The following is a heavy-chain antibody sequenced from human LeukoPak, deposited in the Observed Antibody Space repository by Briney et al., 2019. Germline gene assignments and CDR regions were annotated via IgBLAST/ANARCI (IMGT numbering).Heavy chain of an antibody. J-gene: IGHJ4*02. V-gene: IGHV4-31*03. Sequence: SETLSLTCTVSGGSISSGPYYWIWIRQHPGKGLEWIGYITYSGNTYYYPALNSRVTVSLDTSKTQFSLKLSPVTAADTAVYYCARRRVDGYNYAFDYWGQGTLVTVSS. CDR3: ARRRVDGYNYAFDY. CDR2: ITYSGNT. D-gene: IGHD5-24*01. CDR1: GGSISSGPYY.